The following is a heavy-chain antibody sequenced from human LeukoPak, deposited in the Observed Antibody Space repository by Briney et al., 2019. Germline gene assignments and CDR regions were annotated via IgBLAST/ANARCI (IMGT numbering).Heavy chain of an antibody. J-gene: IGHJ4*02. CDR3: ARDPFTYYYDRSGYSGY. V-gene: IGHV1-2*02. D-gene: IGHD3-22*01. CDR1: GYTFTGYY. Sequence: ASVKVSCKASGYTFTGYYMHWVRQAPGQGLEWMGWINPNSGGTNYAQKFQGRVTMTRDTSISTAYMELSRLRSDDTAVYYCARDPFTYYYDRSGYSGYWGQGTLVTVSS. CDR2: INPNSGGT.